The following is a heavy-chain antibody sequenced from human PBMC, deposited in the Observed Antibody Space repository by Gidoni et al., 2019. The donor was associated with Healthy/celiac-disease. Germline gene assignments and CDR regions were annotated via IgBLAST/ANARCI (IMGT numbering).Heavy chain of an antibody. CDR1: VGSISSYY. Sequence: QVQLQASGPGLVTPSETLSLTCTVPVGSISSYYWSWIRQPPGKGLEWIGYIYYSGSTNYNPSLKSRVTISVDTSKNQFSLKLSSVTAADTAVYYCARVRTGTTVYFDYWGQGTLVTVSS. D-gene: IGHD1-7*01. V-gene: IGHV4-59*01. CDR3: ARVRTGTTVYFDY. CDR2: IYYSGST. J-gene: IGHJ4*02.